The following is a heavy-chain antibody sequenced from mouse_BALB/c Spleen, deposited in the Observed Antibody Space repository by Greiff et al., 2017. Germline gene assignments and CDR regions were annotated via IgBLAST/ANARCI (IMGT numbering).Heavy chain of an antibody. CDR1: GYTFTSYV. CDR2: INPYNDGT. Sequence: EVQLQQSGPELVKPGASVKMSCKASGYTFTSYVMHWVKQKPGQGLEWIGYINPYNDGTKYNEKFKGKATLTSDKSSSTAYMELSSLTSEDSAVYYGAKAIYYYGSSQFAYWGQGTLVTVSA. J-gene: IGHJ3*01. CDR3: AKAIYYYGSSQFAY. V-gene: IGHV1-14*01. D-gene: IGHD1-1*01.